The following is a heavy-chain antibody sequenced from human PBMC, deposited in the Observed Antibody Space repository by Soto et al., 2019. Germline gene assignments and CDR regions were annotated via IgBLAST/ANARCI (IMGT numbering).Heavy chain of an antibody. J-gene: IGHJ3*02. V-gene: IGHV4-59*01. CDR3: ARAYSGYDWGAFDI. Sequence: PSETLSLTCTVSGGSISSYYWSWIRQPPGKGLEWIGYIYYSGSTNYNPSLKSRVTISVDTSKNQFSLKLSSVTAADTAVYYCARAYSGYDWGAFDIWGQGTMVTRLL. CDR1: GGSISSYY. CDR2: IYYSGST. D-gene: IGHD5-12*01.